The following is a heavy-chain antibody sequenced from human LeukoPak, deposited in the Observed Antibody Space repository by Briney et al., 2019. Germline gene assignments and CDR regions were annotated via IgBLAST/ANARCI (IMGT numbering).Heavy chain of an antibody. Sequence: GGSLRLSCAASGFTFSEYWMSWVRQAPGKGLEGVANTNQNGNEKDYVHSVKGRFTISRDNAKNSLYLQMNSLRAEDTAVYYCAREGYCNEIACAYFDLWGQGTLVTVSS. CDR2: TNQNGNEK. CDR3: AREGYCNEIACAYFDL. V-gene: IGHV3-7*01. CDR1: GFTFSEYW. D-gene: IGHD2-15*01. J-gene: IGHJ4*02.